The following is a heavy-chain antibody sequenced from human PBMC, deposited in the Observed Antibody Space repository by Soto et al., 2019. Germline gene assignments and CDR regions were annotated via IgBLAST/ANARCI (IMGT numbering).Heavy chain of an antibody. CDR3: ARARHRFDY. J-gene: IGHJ4*02. Sequence: QVQLVESGGGVVQPGRSLRLSCAASGFTFSSYAMHWVRQAPGKGLEWVAVISYDGSNKYYADSVKGRFTISRDNSKNPLYLQMNSLRAEDTAVYYCARARHRFDYWGQGTLVTVSS. CDR1: GFTFSSYA. V-gene: IGHV3-30-3*01. CDR2: ISYDGSNK.